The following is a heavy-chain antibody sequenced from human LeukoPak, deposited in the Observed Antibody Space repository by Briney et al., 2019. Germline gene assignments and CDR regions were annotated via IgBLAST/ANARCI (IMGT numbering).Heavy chain of an antibody. CDR2: ISSSSSYI. CDR1: GFTIRSYS. V-gene: IGHV3-21*01. CDR3: ATLGGGTNAFDI. Sequence: PGGSLRLSCADSGFTIRSYSMNWVRQAPGKGLEWVSSISSSSSYIYYADSVKGRFTISRDNAKNSLYLQMNSLRAEDTAVYYCATLGGGTNAFDIWGQGTMVTVSS. J-gene: IGHJ3*02. D-gene: IGHD1-26*01.